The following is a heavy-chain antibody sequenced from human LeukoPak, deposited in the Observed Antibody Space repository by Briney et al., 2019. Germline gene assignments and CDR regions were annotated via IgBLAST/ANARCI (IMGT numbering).Heavy chain of an antibody. D-gene: IGHD3-9*01. CDR2: ITCNGSGI. Sequence: RPGGSLRLSCAASGFTFSNYAMSWVRQAPGKGLEWVSAITCNGSGIYYADSMNSRFTISRDNSKNTLYLQITSLRAEDTAVYYCAKWGDYDVLTGYYVSDYWGQGTLVTVSS. J-gene: IGHJ4*02. V-gene: IGHV3-23*01. CDR1: GFTFSNYA. CDR3: AKWGDYDVLTGYYVSDY.